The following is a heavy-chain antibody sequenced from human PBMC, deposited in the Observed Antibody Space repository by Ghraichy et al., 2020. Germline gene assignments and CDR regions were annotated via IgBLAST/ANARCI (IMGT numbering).Heavy chain of an antibody. CDR1: GFTFSSYA. V-gene: IGHV3-23*01. CDR3: AKGGYCSSTSCYYTYGMDV. J-gene: IGHJ6*02. D-gene: IGHD2-2*01. Sequence: GESLNISCAASGFTFSSYATSWVRQAPGKGLEWVSAISGSGGSTYYADSVKGRFTISRDNSKNTLYLQMNSLRAEDTAVYYCAKGGYCSSTSCYYTYGMDVWGQGTTVTVSS. CDR2: ISGSGGST.